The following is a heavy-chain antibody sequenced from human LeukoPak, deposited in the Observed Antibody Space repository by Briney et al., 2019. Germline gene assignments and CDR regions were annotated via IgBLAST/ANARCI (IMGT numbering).Heavy chain of an antibody. CDR2: IKQDGSEK. J-gene: IGHJ6*02. V-gene: IGHV3-7*03. D-gene: IGHD3-3*01. CDR1: GFTVSSNY. Sequence: GGSLRLSCAASGFTVSSNYMSWVRQAPGKGLEWVANIKQDGSEKYYVDSVKGRFTISRDNAKNTLYLQMNSLRAEDTAVYYCARDATYYDFWSGYPYGMDVWGQGTTVTVSS. CDR3: ARDATYYDFWSGYPYGMDV.